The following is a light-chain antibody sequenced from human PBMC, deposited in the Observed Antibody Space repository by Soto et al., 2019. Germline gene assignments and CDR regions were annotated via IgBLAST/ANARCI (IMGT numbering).Light chain of an antibody. CDR1: QTVNTY. J-gene: IGKJ1*01. Sequence: DIQMTQSPSSLSTSIGDRVTITCRASQTVNTYLHWYQQKPGTAPKLMIYDASNLQSGVPSRFSDSESRTNFTLSLNSLQPEDFATYYCQQGDSNPWTCGQGTKVEIK. CDR2: DAS. CDR3: QQGDSNPWT. V-gene: IGKV1-39*01.